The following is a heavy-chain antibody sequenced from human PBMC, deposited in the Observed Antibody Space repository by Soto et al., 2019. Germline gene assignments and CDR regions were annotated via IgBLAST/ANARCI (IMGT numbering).Heavy chain of an antibody. V-gene: IGHV3-23*01. Sequence: EVQLLESGGGLVQRGGSLRLSCAASGFTFSSYAMTWVRQAPGKGLEWVSATGAVGASTYYADSVKGRFTISRDNSQTTLYLQMNSLKVEDTAEYYCANDPCAVAVHYFDYWGQGTQVTVSS. J-gene: IGHJ4*02. D-gene: IGHD2-15*01. CDR1: GFTFSSYA. CDR2: TGAVGAST. CDR3: ANDPCAVAVHYFDY.